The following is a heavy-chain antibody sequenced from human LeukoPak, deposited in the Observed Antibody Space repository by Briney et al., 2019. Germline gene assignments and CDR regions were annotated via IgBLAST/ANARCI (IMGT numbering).Heavy chain of an antibody. V-gene: IGHV3-74*01. CDR2: INSDGSST. CDR1: GFTFSSYW. CDR3: ARFAAAAGTVY. Sequence: PGGSLRLSCAASGFTFSSYWMHWVRQAPGKGLVWVSRINSDGSSTSYADSVKDRFTISRDNAKNTLYLQMNSLRAEDTAVYYCARFAAAAGTVYWGQGTLVTVSS. J-gene: IGHJ4*02. D-gene: IGHD6-13*01.